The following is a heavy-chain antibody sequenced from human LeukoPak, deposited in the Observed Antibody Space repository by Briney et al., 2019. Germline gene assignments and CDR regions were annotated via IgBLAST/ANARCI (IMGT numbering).Heavy chain of an antibody. CDR1: GFTFSSYA. CDR2: ISGSGSST. D-gene: IGHD2-21*02. V-gene: IGHV3-23*01. J-gene: IGHJ5*02. Sequence: GASLRLSCAASGFTFSSYAMSWVRQAPGKGLEWVSTISGSGSSTYYADSVKGRFTISRDNSKKTLYVQMNSLRAEDTAVYYCAAGSAYCGGDCYRWFDPWGQGTLVTVSS. CDR3: AAGSAYCGGDCYRWFDP.